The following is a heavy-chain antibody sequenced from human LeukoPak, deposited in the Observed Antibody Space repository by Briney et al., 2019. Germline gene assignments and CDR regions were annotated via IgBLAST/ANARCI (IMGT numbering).Heavy chain of an antibody. V-gene: IGHV3-21*04. Sequence: GGSLRLSCAASGFTFSSYSMNWVRQTPGKGLEWVSSISSSSSYIYYADSVKGRFTISRDNAKNSLYLQMNSLRAEDTAVYYCARDGEEYYFDYWGQGTLVTVSS. J-gene: IGHJ4*02. CDR2: ISSSSSYI. CDR3: ARDGEEYYFDY. D-gene: IGHD2-21*01. CDR1: GFTFSSYS.